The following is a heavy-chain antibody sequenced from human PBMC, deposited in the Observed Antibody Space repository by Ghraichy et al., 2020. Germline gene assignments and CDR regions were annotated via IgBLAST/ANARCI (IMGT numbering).Heavy chain of an antibody. CDR1: GGSISSSSYY. V-gene: IGHV4-39*02. Sequence: SQTLSLTCTVSGGSISSSSYYWGWIRQPPGKGLEWIGNIYYSGSTYYNPSLTSRVTISVDTSKNQFSLRLSSVTAADTAVYYCARERITICGVLIIEDHKYFDNWGQGTLVTVSS. CDR3: ARERITICGVLIIEDHKYFDN. D-gene: IGHD3-3*01. J-gene: IGHJ4*02. CDR2: IYYSGST.